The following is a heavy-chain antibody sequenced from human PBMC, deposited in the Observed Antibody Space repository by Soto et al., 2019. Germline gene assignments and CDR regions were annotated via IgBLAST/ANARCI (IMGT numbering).Heavy chain of an antibody. Sequence: QVQLQESGPGLVKPSETLSLTCTVSSGSISRYYWTWIRQPPGKGLEWIGYISYSGSTNYNPSLKSRVTISADTSKNQFSLTLSYVTAADTAFYYCASRVRIDAFDICGQWTMVTVSS. J-gene: IGHJ3*02. CDR2: ISYSGST. D-gene: IGHD1-1*01. CDR1: SGSISRYY. CDR3: ASRVRIDAFDI. V-gene: IGHV4-59*08.